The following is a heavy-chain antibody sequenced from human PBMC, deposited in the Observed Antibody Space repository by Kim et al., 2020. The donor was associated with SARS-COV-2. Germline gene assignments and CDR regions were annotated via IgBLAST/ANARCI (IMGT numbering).Heavy chain of an antibody. CDR3: ARGWRYYDSSGYSRYYFDY. CDR1: GFTVSSNY. Sequence: GGSLRLSCAASGFTVSSNYMSWVRQAPGKGLEWVSVIYSGGSTYYADSVKGRFTISRDNSKNTLYLQMNSLRAEDTAVYYCARGWRYYDSSGYSRYYFDYWGQGTLVTVSS. J-gene: IGHJ4*02. V-gene: IGHV3-53*01. CDR2: IYSGGST. D-gene: IGHD3-22*01.